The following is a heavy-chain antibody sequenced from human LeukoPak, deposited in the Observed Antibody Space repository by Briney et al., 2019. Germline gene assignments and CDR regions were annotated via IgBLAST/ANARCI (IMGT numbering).Heavy chain of an antibody. V-gene: IGHV4-59*08. CDR2: IYYSEST. J-gene: IGHJ5*02. CDR3: ARGSARWFDP. Sequence: PSETLSLTCTVSGGSISGYYWSWIRQPPGKGLEWIGFIYYSESTNYNPSLKSRVTISEDTSKNQFSLRLNSVTAADTAVYYCARGSARWFDPWGQGTLVTVSS. CDR1: GGSISGYY.